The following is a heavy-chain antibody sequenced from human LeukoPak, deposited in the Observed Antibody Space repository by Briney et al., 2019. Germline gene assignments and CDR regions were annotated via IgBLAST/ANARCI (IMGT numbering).Heavy chain of an antibody. Sequence: ASVKVSCKASGGTFSSYAISWVRQAPGQGLEWMGGIIPIFGTANYAQKLQGRVTMTTDTSTSTAYMELRSLRSDDTAVYYCARANYYDSSGYYFWGQGTLVTVSS. CDR1: GGTFSSYA. V-gene: IGHV1-69*05. J-gene: IGHJ4*02. CDR3: ARANYYDSSGYYF. D-gene: IGHD3-22*01. CDR2: IIPIFGTA.